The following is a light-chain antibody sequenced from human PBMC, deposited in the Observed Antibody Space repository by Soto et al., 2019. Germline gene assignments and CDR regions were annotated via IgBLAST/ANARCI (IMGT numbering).Light chain of an antibody. CDR1: QSVSSSY. J-gene: IGKJ3*01. CDR2: GAS. V-gene: IGKV3-20*01. CDR3: QQYGSSQGPGT. Sequence: EIVLTQSPGTLSLSPGERATLSCRASQSVSSSYLAWYQQKPGQAPRLLIYGASSRATGIPDRFSGSGSGTDFTLTISRLEPEDFAVYYCQQYGSSQGPGTFGPGTKVDIK.